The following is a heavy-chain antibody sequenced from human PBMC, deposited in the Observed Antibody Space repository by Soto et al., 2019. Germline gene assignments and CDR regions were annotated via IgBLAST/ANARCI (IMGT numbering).Heavy chain of an antibody. CDR3: ARGTLTYYYDSSGYTVDY. CDR2: IIPIFGTA. J-gene: IGHJ4*02. D-gene: IGHD3-22*01. V-gene: IGHV1-69*13. Sequence: ASVKVSCKASGGTFSSYAISWVRQAPGQGLEWMGGIIPIFGTANYAQKFQGRVTITADESTSTAYMELSSLRSEDTAVYYCARGTLTYYYDSSGYTVDYWGQGTLVTVSS. CDR1: GGTFSSYA.